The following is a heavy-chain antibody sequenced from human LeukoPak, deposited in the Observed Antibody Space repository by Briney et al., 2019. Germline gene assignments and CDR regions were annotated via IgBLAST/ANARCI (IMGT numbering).Heavy chain of an antibody. J-gene: IGHJ3*02. CDR2: ISTDGSSN. CDR3: ARERYSGGTFDI. CDR1: GFTFSGYW. V-gene: IGHV3-74*01. Sequence: GGSLRLSCAASGFTFSGYWMHWVRQAPGKGLVWVSRISTDGSSNTYADSVKGRFTISRDNAKNTLYLQMNSLRAEDTAVYYCARERYSGGTFDIWGQGTMATVSS. D-gene: IGHD1-26*01.